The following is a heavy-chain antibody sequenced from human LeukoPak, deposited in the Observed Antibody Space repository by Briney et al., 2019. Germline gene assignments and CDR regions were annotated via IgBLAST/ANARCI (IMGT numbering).Heavy chain of an antibody. CDR1: GFTFSSYS. D-gene: IGHD3-22*01. CDR2: ISSSSSYI. V-gene: IGHV3-21*01. Sequence: GGSLRLSCAASGFTFSSYSMNWVRQAPGKGLEWVSSISSSSSYIYYADSVKGRFTISRDNSKNTLDLQMNSLRAEDTAVYYCAKGPPNYYDSSGYYYGDYWGQGTLVTVSS. CDR3: AKGPPNYYDSSGYYYGDY. J-gene: IGHJ4*02.